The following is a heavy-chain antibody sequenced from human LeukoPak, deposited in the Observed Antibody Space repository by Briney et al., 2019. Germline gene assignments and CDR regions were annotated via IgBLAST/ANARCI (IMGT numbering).Heavy chain of an antibody. CDR1: GFTCSSYA. D-gene: IGHD6-13*01. Sequence: PGGSLRLSCAASGFTCSSYAMSWVRQAPGKGLEWVSAISGSGGSTYYADSVKGRFTISRDNSKNTLYLQMNSLRAEDTAVYYCAKDRVVGSSWYYFDYWGQGTLVTVSS. J-gene: IGHJ4*02. V-gene: IGHV3-23*01. CDR3: AKDRVVGSSWYYFDY. CDR2: ISGSGGST.